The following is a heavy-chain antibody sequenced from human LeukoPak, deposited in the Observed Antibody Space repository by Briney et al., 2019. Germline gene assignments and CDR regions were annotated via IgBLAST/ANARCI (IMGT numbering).Heavy chain of an antibody. CDR3: AEGKSTGAFDY. CDR2: INGDGSGT. V-gene: IGHV3-74*01. D-gene: IGHD1-14*01. J-gene: IGHJ4*02. Sequence: GGSLRLSCAASGFTFSSYWMHWVRQAPGKGLVWVSRINGDGSGTSYADSVKGRFTISRDNAKNTLYLQMNSPRAEDTAVYYCAEGKSTGAFDYWGQGTLVTVSS. CDR1: GFTFSSYW.